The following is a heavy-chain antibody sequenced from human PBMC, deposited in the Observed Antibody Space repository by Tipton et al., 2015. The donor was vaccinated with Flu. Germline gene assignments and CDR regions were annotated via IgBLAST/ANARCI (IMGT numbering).Heavy chain of an antibody. CDR2: INHSGST. J-gene: IGHJ5*01. D-gene: IGHD4-11*01. CDR1: GGSFSGYY. CDR3: ARRDYSNYVSVPKNWFDS. Sequence: TPSLTCAVYGGSFSGYYWSWIRQPPGKGLEWIGEINHSGSTNYNPSLKSRVTISVDRSKNQFSLKLSSVTAADTAVYYCARRDYSNYVSVPKNWFDSWGQGILVTVSS. V-gene: IGHV4-34*01.